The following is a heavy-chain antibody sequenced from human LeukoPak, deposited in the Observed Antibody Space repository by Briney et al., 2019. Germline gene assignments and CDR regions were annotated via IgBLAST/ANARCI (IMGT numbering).Heavy chain of an antibody. J-gene: IGHJ3*02. V-gene: IGHV3-21*01. D-gene: IGHD3-9*01. Sequence: PGGSLRLSCAASGFTFSSYSMNWVRQAPGKGLEWVSSINSSSSYKYYADSVKGRFTISRDNAKNSLYLQMNSLRAEDTAVYYCARDYRPYYDILTGYGADPAFDIWGQGTMVTVPS. CDR1: GFTFSSYS. CDR3: ARDYRPYYDILTGYGADPAFDI. CDR2: INSSSSYK.